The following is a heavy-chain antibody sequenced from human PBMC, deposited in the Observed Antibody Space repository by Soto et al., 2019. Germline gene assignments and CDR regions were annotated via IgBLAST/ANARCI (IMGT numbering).Heavy chain of an antibody. D-gene: IGHD2-2*02. CDR1: GFNFNNYP. CDR2: IWYDGTEK. CDR3: AGNTPLFN. J-gene: IGHJ1*01. Sequence: QVQLVESGGGVVQPGRSLELSCEASGFNFNNYPMHWVRQAPGKGLEWVAVIWYDGTEKFYADSLKGRITISRDNSKNTLFLQMNSLRAEDTAVYYCAGNTPLFNWGQGTLVTVSS. V-gene: IGHV3-33*01.